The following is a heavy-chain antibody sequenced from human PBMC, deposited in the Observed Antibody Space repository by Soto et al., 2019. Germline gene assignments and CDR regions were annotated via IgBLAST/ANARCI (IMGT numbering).Heavy chain of an antibody. CDR2: INAGNGNT. CDR3: ASPGLGLLVPAAIAAFDI. D-gene: IGHD2-2*01. V-gene: IGHV1-3*01. Sequence: QVQLVQSGAEVKKPGASVKVSCKASGYTFTSYAMHWVRQAPGQRLEWMGWINAGNGNTKYSQKFQGRVTITRDTSASTAYMELSSLRSEDTAVYYCASPGLGLLVPAAIAAFDIWGQGTMVTVSS. CDR1: GYTFTSYA. J-gene: IGHJ3*02.